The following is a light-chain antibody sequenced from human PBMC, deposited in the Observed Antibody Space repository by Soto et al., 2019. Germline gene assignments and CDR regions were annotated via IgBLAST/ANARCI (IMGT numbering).Light chain of an antibody. CDR1: QSVSSSY. CDR2: GAS. J-gene: IGKJ1*01. Sequence: PGERVTLSCRASQSVSSSYLTWYQQKPGQAPRLLIYGASTRATSIPARFSGSGSGTHFTLTISSLQPEDFAVYYCQQDYNLPPWTFGQGTKVEIK. CDR3: QQDYNLPPWT. V-gene: IGKV3D-7*01.